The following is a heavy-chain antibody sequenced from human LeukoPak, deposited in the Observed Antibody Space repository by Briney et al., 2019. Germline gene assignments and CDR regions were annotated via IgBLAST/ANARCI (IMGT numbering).Heavy chain of an antibody. Sequence: GGSLRLSCAASGFTFSSYGMSWVRQAPGKGLEWVSSISSSGGRTYYADSVKGRVTISRDNSKNTLYLQMNSLRAEDTAVYYCARSAPATAITDYWGQGTLVTVSS. CDR1: GFTFSSYG. J-gene: IGHJ4*02. CDR3: ARSAPATAITDY. V-gene: IGHV3-23*01. D-gene: IGHD2-2*02. CDR2: ISSSGGRT.